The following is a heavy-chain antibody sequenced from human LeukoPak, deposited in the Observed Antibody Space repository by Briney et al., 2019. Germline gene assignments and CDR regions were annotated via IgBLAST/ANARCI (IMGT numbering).Heavy chain of an antibody. V-gene: IGHV4-30-4*02. CDR2: IYYSGST. J-gene: IGHJ3*02. Sequence: SETLSLTCTVSGGSISSGDYYWSWIRQPPGKGLEWIGYIYYSGSTYYNPSLKSRVTISVDTSKSQFSLKLSSVTAADTAVYYCARAPTLDISGWYFIAAFDIWGQGTMVTVSS. D-gene: IGHD6-19*01. CDR1: GGSISSGDYY. CDR3: ARAPTLDISGWYFIAAFDI.